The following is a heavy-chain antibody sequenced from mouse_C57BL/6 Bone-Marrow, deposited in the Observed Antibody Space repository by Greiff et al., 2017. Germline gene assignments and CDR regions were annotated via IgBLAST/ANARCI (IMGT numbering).Heavy chain of an antibody. CDR3: TMNAMDY. Sequence: VQLQQSGAELVRPGASVKLSCTASGFNIKDDYMHWVKQRPEQGLEWIGWIDPENGDTEYASKFQGKATITADTSSNTAYRQLSSLTSEDTAVYYCTMNAMDYWSQGTSVTVSS. CDR1: GFNIKDDY. J-gene: IGHJ4*01. CDR2: IDPENGDT. V-gene: IGHV14-4*01.